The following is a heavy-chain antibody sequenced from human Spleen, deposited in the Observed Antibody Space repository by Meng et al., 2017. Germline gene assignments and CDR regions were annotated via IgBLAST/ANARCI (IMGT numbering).Heavy chain of an antibody. CDR1: GFTFYNSA. V-gene: IGHV3-23*01. J-gene: IGHJ4*02. CDR2: ISGGGGDT. Sequence: GESLKISCAASGFTFYNSAMSWVRQAPGKGLEWVSGISGGGGDTYYTDSVKGRFTTPRDSSKNTVYLQLNSLRAEDTAVYYCAKGDSTEYVWGNYRRPQHFDSWGQGTLVTVSS. CDR3: AKGDSTEYVWGNYRRPQHFDS. D-gene: IGHD3-16*02.